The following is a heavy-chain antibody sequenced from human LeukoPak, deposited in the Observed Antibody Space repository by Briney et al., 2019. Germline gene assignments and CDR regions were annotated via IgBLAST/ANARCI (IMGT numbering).Heavy chain of an antibody. D-gene: IGHD2-21*02. CDR2: IGVGSGNT. CDR3: AASFLDCGGYCFRPDY. Sequence: SVKVSCKASGFTFSSSTIQWVRQARGQRLEGIGGIGVGSGNTNYAQKFQERVTITRDMSTSTAYIELSSLTSEDTDMYYLAASFLDCGGYCFRPDYWGQGTLVTVSS. J-gene: IGHJ4*02. CDR1: GFTFSSST. V-gene: IGHV1-58*02.